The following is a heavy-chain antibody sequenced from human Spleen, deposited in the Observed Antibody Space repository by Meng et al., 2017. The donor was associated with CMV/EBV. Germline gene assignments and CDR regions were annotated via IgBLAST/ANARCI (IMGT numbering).Heavy chain of an antibody. J-gene: IGHJ4*02. CDR2: INPNSGGT. Sequence: ASVKVSCKASGGTFSSYAISWVRQAPGQGLEWMGWINPNSGGTNYAQKFQGRVTMTRDTSISTAYMELSRLRSDDTAVYYCARDLAAGYSYGYPDYWGQGTLVTVSS. CDR3: ARDLAAGYSYGYPDY. CDR1: GGTFSSYA. D-gene: IGHD5-18*01. V-gene: IGHV1-2*02.